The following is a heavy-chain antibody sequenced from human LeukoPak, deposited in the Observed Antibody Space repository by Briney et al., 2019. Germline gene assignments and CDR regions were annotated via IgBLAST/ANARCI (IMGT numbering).Heavy chain of an antibody. CDR3: ARGYYGDYFYYYYYMDV. V-gene: IGHV4-4*07. Sequence: PSETLSLTCTVFGGSISSYSWSWIRQPAGKGLEWIGRLHPSGSTNNNPSLRSRVTMSVDTSKNQFSLKLSSVTAADTAVYYCARGYYGDYFYYYYYMDVWGKGTTVTISS. CDR2: LHPSGST. CDR1: GGSISSYS. J-gene: IGHJ6*03. D-gene: IGHD4-17*01.